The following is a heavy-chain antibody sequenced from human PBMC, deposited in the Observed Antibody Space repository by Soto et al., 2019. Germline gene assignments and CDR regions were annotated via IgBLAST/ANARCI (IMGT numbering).Heavy chain of an antibody. CDR2: IYYSGST. J-gene: IGHJ5*02. D-gene: IGHD6-13*01. CDR3: ARTFSSSCSTGACFDL. Sequence: SETLSLTCSVSGGSISRSGHYWGWVRQPPGKGLEWIGSIYYSGSTYHNPSLKSRVTISVDTSKNQFSPKFKSVTAADTAVYYCARTFSSSCSTGACFDLRAQETLLPVSS. CDR1: GGSISRSGHY. V-gene: IGHV4-39*01.